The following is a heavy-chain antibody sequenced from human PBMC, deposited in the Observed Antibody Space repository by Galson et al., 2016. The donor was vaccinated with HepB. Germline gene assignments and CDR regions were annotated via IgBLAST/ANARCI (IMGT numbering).Heavy chain of an antibody. CDR1: GFTFSSYR. Sequence: SLRLSCAASGFTFSSYRMNWVRQAPGKGLEWVPYISSSSTIYYADSVKGRFTISRDNAKNSLYLQMNSLRDEDTAVYYCARDRKGTTIYYYGMDVWGQGTTVTVS. J-gene: IGHJ6*02. CDR2: ISSSSTI. D-gene: IGHD3-9*01. CDR3: ARDRKGTTIYYYGMDV. V-gene: IGHV3-48*02.